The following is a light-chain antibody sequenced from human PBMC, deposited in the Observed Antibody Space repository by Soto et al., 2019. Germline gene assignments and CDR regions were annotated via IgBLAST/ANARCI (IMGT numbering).Light chain of an antibody. V-gene: IGKV3-15*01. CDR1: QSVSSN. J-gene: IGKJ2*01. CDR2: GAS. CDR3: QQYNNWPPSYT. Sequence: EIVMTQSPATLSVSPGERATISCRASQSVSSNLAWYQQKPGQAPRLLIYGASTRATGIPGRFSGSGTETEFTLTISSLQSEDFAVYYCQQYNNWPPSYTFGQGTKLEIK.